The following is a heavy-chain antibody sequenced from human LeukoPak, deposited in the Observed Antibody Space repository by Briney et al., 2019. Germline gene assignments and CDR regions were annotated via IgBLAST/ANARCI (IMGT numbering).Heavy chain of an antibody. Sequence: SETLSLTCTVSGGSISSSSYYWGWIRQPPGKGLEWIGSIYYSGSTYYNPSLKSRVTISVDTSKNQFSLKLSSVTAADTAVYYCARGSSEYYDFWSGPSGGMDVWGQGTTVTVSS. V-gene: IGHV4-39*07. CDR2: IYYSGST. CDR1: GGSISSSSYY. D-gene: IGHD3-3*01. J-gene: IGHJ6*02. CDR3: ARGSSEYYDFWSGPSGGMDV.